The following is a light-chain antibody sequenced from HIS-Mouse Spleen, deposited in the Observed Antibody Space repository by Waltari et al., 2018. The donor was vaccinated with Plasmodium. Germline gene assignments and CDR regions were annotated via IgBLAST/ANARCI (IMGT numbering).Light chain of an antibody. CDR3: QQYNSYSWT. V-gene: IGKV1-5*03. CDR1: QSISSR. Sequence: DIQMTQSPSTLSPSVGDRVTITSRASQSISSRLAWYKQKPGKARKLLIYKASSLESGAPQRFSGSGSGTEVDFTISRLEPDDFATYDCQQYNSYSWTFGQGTKVAIK. J-gene: IGKJ1*01. CDR2: KAS.